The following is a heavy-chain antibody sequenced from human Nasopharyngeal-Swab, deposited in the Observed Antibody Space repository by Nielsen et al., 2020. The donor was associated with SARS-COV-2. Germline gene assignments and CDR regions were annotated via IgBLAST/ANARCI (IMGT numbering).Heavy chain of an antibody. CDR3: VRSPSSISPGWFDP. Sequence: GGSLRLSCAASRFTFSSYWMHWVRQAPGKGLVWVSRINSEGSSTSYADSVKGRFTISRDNAKNTLYLQMNSLRAEDTAVYYCVRSPSSISPGWFDPWGQGTLVTVSS. D-gene: IGHD1-14*01. CDR2: INSEGSST. CDR1: RFTFSSYW. J-gene: IGHJ5*02. V-gene: IGHV3-74*01.